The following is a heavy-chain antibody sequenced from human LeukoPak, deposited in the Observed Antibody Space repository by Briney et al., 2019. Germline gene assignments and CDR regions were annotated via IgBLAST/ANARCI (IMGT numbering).Heavy chain of an antibody. CDR1: GFTFDDYG. Sequence: PGGSLRLSCEASGFTFDDYGLSWVRQAPGKGLEWVSGINWNGDNTDYTDPVKGRFTISRDNAKNSLYLQMNSLRAEDTALYYCARSASWGFSYFDYWGQGTLVTVSS. V-gene: IGHV3-20*04. CDR3: ARSASWGFSYFDY. CDR2: INWNGDNT. J-gene: IGHJ4*02. D-gene: IGHD2-2*01.